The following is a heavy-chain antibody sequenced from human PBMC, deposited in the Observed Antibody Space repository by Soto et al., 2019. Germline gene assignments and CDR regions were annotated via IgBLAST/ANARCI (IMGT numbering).Heavy chain of an antibody. V-gene: IGHV5-51*01. J-gene: IGHJ3*02. CDR2: IYPGDSDT. CDR3: ARHPVLGYRRGGAFDI. CDR1: GYSFTSYW. D-gene: IGHD5-12*01. Sequence: GESLKISCKGSGYSFTSYWIGWVRQMPGKGLEWMGIIYPGDSDTRYSPSFQGQVTISADKSISTAYLQWSSLKASDTAMYYCARHPVLGYRRGGAFDIWGQGTMVTVSS.